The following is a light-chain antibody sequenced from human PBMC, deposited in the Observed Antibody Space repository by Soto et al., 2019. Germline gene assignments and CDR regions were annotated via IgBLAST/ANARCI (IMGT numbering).Light chain of an antibody. CDR2: AAS. V-gene: IGKV1-39*01. CDR3: QQNYRATPWT. J-gene: IGKJ1*01. CDR1: QSISRY. Sequence: DIQMTQSPSSLSASVGDRITITCRASQSISRYLNWYQHKPGKATKLLINAASSLERGVPSRFSGGGSGTDFTLNISSLQPDDFATYYCQQNYRATPWTFGQGTKVEVK.